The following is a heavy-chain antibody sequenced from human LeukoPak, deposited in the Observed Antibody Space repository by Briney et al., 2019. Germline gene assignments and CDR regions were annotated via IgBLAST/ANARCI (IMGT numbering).Heavy chain of an antibody. D-gene: IGHD3-22*01. CDR2: ISSSGSTI. Sequence: GGSLRLSCVASGFTFSSYEMNWVRQAPGKGLEWVSYISSSGSTIYYADSVKGRFTISRDNAKNSLYLQMNSLRAEDTAVYYCARDALGSYDSSGYYYYYFDYWGQGTLVTVSS. CDR3: ARDALGSYDSSGYYYYYFDY. V-gene: IGHV3-48*03. CDR1: GFTFSSYE. J-gene: IGHJ4*02.